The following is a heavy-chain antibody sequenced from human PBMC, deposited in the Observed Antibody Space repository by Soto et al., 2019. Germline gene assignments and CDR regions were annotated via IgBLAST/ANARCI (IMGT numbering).Heavy chain of an antibody. D-gene: IGHD3-16*01. CDR3: PRPGHTFGGVF. Sequence: QVQLQESGPGLVKPSETLSLTCSVSGASMTNYYGSWIRQPPGKGLEHIGYVYYSGTTHYNPSLESRVPISLTPSKNHFPLRLPSGPAADPAIYSVPRPGHTFGGVFWGQGILVTV. J-gene: IGHJ4*02. CDR2: VYYSGTT. CDR1: GASMTNYY. V-gene: IGHV4-59*01.